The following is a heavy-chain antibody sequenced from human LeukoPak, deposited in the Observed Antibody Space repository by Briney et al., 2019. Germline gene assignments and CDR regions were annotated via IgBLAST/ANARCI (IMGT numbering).Heavy chain of an antibody. CDR2: ISSSSSTI. Sequence: GGSLRLSCAASGFTFSSYRMNWVRQAPGKGLEWVSDISSSSSTIYYADSVKGRFTISRDNAKNSLYLQMNSLRAEDTSVYYCVREDHQLANFFDYWGQGTLVTVSS. D-gene: IGHD6-13*01. CDR3: VREDHQLANFFDY. J-gene: IGHJ4*02. CDR1: GFTFSSYR. V-gene: IGHV3-48*04.